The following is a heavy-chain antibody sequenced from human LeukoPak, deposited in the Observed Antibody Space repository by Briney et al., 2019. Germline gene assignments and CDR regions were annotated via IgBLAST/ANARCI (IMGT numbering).Heavy chain of an antibody. D-gene: IGHD6-6*01. CDR2: IIPIFGIA. V-gene: IGHV1-69*04. CDR1: GGTFSSYA. CDR3: AREDPLYSSSHGSDY. Sequence: SVKVSCKASGGTFSSYAISWVRQAPGQGLEWMGRIIPIFGIANYAQKFQGRVTITADKSTSTAYMELSSLRSEDTAVYYCAREDPLYSSSHGSDYWGQGTLVTVSS. J-gene: IGHJ4*02.